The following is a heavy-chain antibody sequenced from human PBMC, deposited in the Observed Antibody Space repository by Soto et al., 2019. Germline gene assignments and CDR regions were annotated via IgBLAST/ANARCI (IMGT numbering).Heavy chain of an antibody. D-gene: IGHD6-19*01. V-gene: IGHV4-4*02. CDR3: ASYIHSSGKGYYFDY. Sequence: PSETLSLTCAVSGGSISSSNWWSWVRQPPGKGLEWIGEIYHSGSTNYNPSLKSRVTISVDKSKNQFSLKLSSVTAADTAVYYCASYIHSSGKGYYFDYWGQGTLVTVSS. CDR1: GGSISSSNW. J-gene: IGHJ4*02. CDR2: IYHSGST.